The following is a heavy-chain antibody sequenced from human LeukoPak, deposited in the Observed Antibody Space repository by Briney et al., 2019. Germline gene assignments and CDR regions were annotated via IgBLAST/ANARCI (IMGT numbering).Heavy chain of an antibody. D-gene: IGHD3-10*01. J-gene: IGHJ6*03. Sequence: GGSLRLSCAASGFTFSGSAMHWVRQASGKGLEWVGRIRSKANSYATAYAASMKGRFTISRDDSKNTAYLQMNSLKTEDTAVYYCTRQYDYGSGSNYYYYYMDVWGKGTTVTVSS. CDR2: IRSKANSYAT. CDR3: TRQYDYGSGSNYYYYYMDV. V-gene: IGHV3-73*01. CDR1: GFTFSGSA.